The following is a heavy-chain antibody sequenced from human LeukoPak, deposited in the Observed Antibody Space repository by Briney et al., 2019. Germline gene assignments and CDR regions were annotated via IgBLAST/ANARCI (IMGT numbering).Heavy chain of an antibody. V-gene: IGHV3-30-3*01. CDR2: ISYDGSNK. CDR3: ARDQDAVFDY. J-gene: IGHJ4*02. Sequence: GGSLRLSCAASGFTFSSYAMHWVRQAPGKGLEWVAVISYDGSNKYYADSVKGRFTIFRDNSKNTLYLQINSLRAEDTAVYYCARDQDAVFDYWGQGTLVTVSS. CDR1: GFTFSSYA.